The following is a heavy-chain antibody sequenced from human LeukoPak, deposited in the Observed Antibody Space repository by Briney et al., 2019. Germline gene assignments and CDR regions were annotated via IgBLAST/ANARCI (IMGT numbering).Heavy chain of an antibody. Sequence: GSLRLSCAASGFTFSSYWMHWVRQAPGKGLVWVSRINSDGSSTSYADSVKGRFTISRDNSKNTLYLQMNSLRAEDTAVYYCAKVAYYSDSSGTYNWFDPWGQGTLVTVSS. J-gene: IGHJ5*02. CDR1: GFTFSSYW. V-gene: IGHV3-74*01. CDR3: AKVAYYSDSSGTYNWFDP. CDR2: INSDGSST. D-gene: IGHD3-22*01.